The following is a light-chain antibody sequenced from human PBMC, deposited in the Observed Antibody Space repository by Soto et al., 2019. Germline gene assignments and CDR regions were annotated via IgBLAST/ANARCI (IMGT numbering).Light chain of an antibody. CDR3: CSYAGSSLGV. Sequence: QSALTQPRSVSGSPGQLVTISCTGTSSDVGGYNYVSWYQQHPGKAPKLMIYDVSKRPSGVPDRFSGSKSGNTASLTISGLQAEDEADYYCCSYAGSSLGVFGTGTKLTVL. J-gene: IGLJ1*01. V-gene: IGLV2-11*01. CDR2: DVS. CDR1: SSDVGGYNY.